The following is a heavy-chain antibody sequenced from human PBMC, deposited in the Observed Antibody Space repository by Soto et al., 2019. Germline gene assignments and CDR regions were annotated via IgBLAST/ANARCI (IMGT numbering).Heavy chain of an antibody. D-gene: IGHD1-26*01. J-gene: IGHJ4*02. Sequence: EVQLVESGGGLVQPGGSLRLSCAASGFTFSSYWMTWVRRAPGKGLEWVANIKEDGSEKNYVDTVKSRFTISRDNAKNSLYMQMDSLRAEDTAVYYCARGRYSDYWGQGTLVTVSS. CDR1: GFTFSSYW. V-gene: IGHV3-7*03. CDR2: IKEDGSEK. CDR3: ARGRYSDY.